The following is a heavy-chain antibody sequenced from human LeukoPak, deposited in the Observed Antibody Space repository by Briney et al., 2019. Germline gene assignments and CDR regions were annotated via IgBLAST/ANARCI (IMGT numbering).Heavy chain of an antibody. Sequence: PGGSLRLSCAASGFTFSSYTMNWVRQPPGKGLEWVSNIGTSSTTIYYADSVKGRFTISRDNAKNSLYLQMNSLRAEDTAVYYCAEDRKYYYDSSGPGPWGQGTLVTVSS. CDR2: IGTSSTTI. V-gene: IGHV3-48*01. CDR3: AEDRKYYYDSSGPGP. D-gene: IGHD3-22*01. CDR1: GFTFSSYT. J-gene: IGHJ5*02.